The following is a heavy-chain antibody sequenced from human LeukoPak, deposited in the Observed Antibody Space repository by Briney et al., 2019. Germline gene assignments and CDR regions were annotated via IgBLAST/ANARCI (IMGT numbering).Heavy chain of an antibody. CDR2: IDPYETPTTT. D-gene: IGHD1-1*01. J-gene: IGHJ4*02. V-gene: IGHV3-74*03. CDR3: VKDHTGKEDK. Sequence: GGSLRLSCAASGFTFGSFWMHWVRQVPGKGLVWVSRIDPYETPTTTTYADSVRGRFTISRDNAKNTLYLQMDSLRVEDTAVYYCVKDHTGKEDKWGQGTLVTVSS. CDR1: GFTFGSFW.